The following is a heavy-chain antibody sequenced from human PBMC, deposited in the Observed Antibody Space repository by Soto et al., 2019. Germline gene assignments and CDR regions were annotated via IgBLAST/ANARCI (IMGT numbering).Heavy chain of an antibody. D-gene: IGHD1-1*01. Sequence: PGGSLRLSCAASGFTFSSYAMHWVRQAPGKGLEWVAVKSYDGSNKYYADSVKGRFTISRDNSKNTLYLQMNSLRAEDTAVYYCARKSLNWNLDYGGQGTLVTVSS. CDR3: ARKSLNWNLDY. J-gene: IGHJ4*02. CDR1: GFTFSSYA. CDR2: KSYDGSNK. V-gene: IGHV3-30-3*01.